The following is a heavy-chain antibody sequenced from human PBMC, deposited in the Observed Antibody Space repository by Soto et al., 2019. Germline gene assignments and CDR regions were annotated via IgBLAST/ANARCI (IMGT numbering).Heavy chain of an antibody. Sequence: QVQLQESGPGLVKPSQTLSLTCTVSGASLSSGGYFWSWIRQRPGKGLEWIAYIYYTGTTYYNPSLKSRVTMSIDTSQNQFSLNLNSVTAADTAVYYCAGDGDCYFDSWGQGTLVTVSS. V-gene: IGHV4-31*03. D-gene: IGHD4-17*01. J-gene: IGHJ4*02. CDR2: IYYTGTT. CDR3: AGDGDCYFDS. CDR1: GASLSSGGYF.